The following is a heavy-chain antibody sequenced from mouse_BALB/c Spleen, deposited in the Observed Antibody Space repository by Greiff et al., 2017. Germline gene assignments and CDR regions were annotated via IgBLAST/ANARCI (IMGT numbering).Heavy chain of an antibody. CDR3: ARGGAYGNYVVAY. J-gene: IGHJ3*01. CDR1: GYTFTSYV. CDR2: INPYNDGT. V-gene: IGHV1-14*01. D-gene: IGHD2-1*01. Sequence: EVQLQQSGPELVKPGASVKMSCKASGYTFTSYVMHWVKQKPGQGLEWIGYINPYNDGTKYNEKFKGKATLTSDKSSSTAYMELSSLTSEDSAVYYCARGGAYGNYVVAYWGQGTLVTVSA.